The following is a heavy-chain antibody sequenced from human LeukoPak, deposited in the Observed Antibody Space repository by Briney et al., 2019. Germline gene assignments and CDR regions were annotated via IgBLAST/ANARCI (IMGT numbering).Heavy chain of an antibody. CDR3: VRGVGVSRLNYFVRPVGRTIVIVSSGSASVPTFTRYF. D-gene: IGHD3-16*02. CDR1: GFTFSSFG. J-gene: IGHJ4*03. Sequence: GRSLPDTCAASGFTFSSFGMHWVRQAPGKGLEWVAVIWYDASNKYYADSVKGRFTISRDNSKNTLFLQMNSLRDDDTAVYYCVRGVGVSRLNYFVRPVGRTIVIVSSGSASVPTFTRYF. CDR2: IWYDASNK. V-gene: IGHV3-33*01.